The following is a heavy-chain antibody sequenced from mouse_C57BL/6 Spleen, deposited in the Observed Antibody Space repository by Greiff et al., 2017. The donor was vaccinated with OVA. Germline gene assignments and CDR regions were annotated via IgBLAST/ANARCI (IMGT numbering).Heavy chain of an antibody. CDR1: GYTFTSYW. D-gene: IGHD2-2*01. V-gene: IGHV1-52*01. CDR3: AREGVTMGVYYAMDY. CDR2: IDPSDSET. Sequence: QVHVKQPGAELVRPGSSVKLSCKASGYTFTSYWMHWVKQRPIQGLEWIGNIDPSDSETHYNQKFKDKATLTVDKSSSTAYMQLSSLTSEDSAVYYCAREGVTMGVYYAMDYWGQGTSVTVSS. J-gene: IGHJ4*01.